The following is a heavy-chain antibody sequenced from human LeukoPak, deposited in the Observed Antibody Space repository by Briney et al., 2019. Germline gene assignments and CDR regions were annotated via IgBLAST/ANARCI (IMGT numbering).Heavy chain of an antibody. J-gene: IGHJ4*02. CDR1: GFTFSSYW. CDR2: LSPDGGTT. Sequence: PGGSLRLSCAASGFTFSSYWMHWVRQAPGKGLVWVSRLSPDGGTTDYSDSVRGRFTISRDNAKDTLYLQMHSLRADDTAVYYCATAGQWRFDSWGLGTLVTVSS. V-gene: IGHV3-74*01. CDR3: ATAGQWRFDS. D-gene: IGHD6-19*01.